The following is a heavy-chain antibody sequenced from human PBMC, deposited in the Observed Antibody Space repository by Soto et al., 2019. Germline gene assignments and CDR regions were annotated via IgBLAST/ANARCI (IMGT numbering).Heavy chain of an antibody. V-gene: IGHV3-11*01. CDR1: GFTFSDYY. D-gene: IGHD2-2*01. Sequence: QVQLVESGGGLVKPGGSLRLSCAASGFTFSDYYMSWIRQAPGKGLEWVSYISRSGSTIYYADSVKGRFTISRDNAKNSLYLQMNSLRAEDTAVYYCARDEVYCSSNSCYGLSNYYYYYMDFWGKGTTVTVSS. J-gene: IGHJ6*03. CDR2: ISRSGSTI. CDR3: ARDEVYCSSNSCYGLSNYYYYYMDF.